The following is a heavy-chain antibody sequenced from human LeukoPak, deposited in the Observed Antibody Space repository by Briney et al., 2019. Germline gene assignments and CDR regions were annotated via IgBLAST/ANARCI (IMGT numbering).Heavy chain of an antibody. J-gene: IGHJ4*02. V-gene: IGHV3-23*01. Sequence: PGGSLRLSCAASGFTFSSDAMSWVRQAPGKGLEWVSDISGSGGCTYYADSVKGRFTISRDNSKNTLYLQMNSLRAEDTAVYYCAKAPHFYDSSGYYYFDYWGQGTLVTVSS. D-gene: IGHD3-22*01. CDR2: ISGSGGCT. CDR3: AKAPHFYDSSGYYYFDY. CDR1: GFTFSSDA.